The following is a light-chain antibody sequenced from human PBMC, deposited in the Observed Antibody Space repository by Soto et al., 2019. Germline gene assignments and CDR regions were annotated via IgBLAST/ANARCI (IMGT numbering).Light chain of an antibody. CDR1: QNINNY. J-gene: IGKJ5*01. Sequence: DIKMTHSPSSLSASVGDRVTITCQASQNINNYLNWYQQKPGRAPKILIYDASNLEAGVPSRFRGSGSGTDFTFTISRLHPEDVATYYCQQYENLPTFGQGTRLEIK. CDR2: DAS. CDR3: QQYENLPT. V-gene: IGKV1-33*01.